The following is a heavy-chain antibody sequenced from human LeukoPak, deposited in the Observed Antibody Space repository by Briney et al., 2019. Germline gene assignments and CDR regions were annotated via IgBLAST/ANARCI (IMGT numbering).Heavy chain of an antibody. CDR1: GFTFSSYE. D-gene: IGHD3/OR15-3a*01. Sequence: GGSLRLSCAASGFTFSSYEMNWVRQAPGKGLEWVSYISGSGSSIHYADSVKGRFTISRDNAKNSLYLQMNSLRAEDTALYYCARDEFGPLAFWGRGTLVTVSS. CDR3: ARDEFGPLAF. CDR2: ISGSGSSI. V-gene: IGHV3-48*03. J-gene: IGHJ4*02.